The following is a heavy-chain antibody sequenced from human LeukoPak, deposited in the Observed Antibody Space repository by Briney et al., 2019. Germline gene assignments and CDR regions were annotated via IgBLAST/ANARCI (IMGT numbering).Heavy chain of an antibody. CDR3: ATDVRGLVPYYFDF. CDR2: IYYSGST. V-gene: IGHV4-59*01. Sequence: SETLSLTCAVSGGSISSYYWNWIRQPPGKGLEWIGYIYYSGSTNYNPSLKSRVTISIDTSKNQLSLQLTSVTAADTAVYYCATDVRGLVPYYFDFWGQGTQVTVSS. J-gene: IGHJ4*02. D-gene: IGHD3-10*02. CDR1: GGSISSYY.